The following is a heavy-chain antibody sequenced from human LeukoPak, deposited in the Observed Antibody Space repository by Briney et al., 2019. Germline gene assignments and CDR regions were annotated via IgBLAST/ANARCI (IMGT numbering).Heavy chain of an antibody. D-gene: IGHD5-24*01. Sequence: ASVKVSCKASGYTFTGYYMHWVRQAPGQGLEWMGWINPSGGSTSYAQKFQGRVTMTRDTSTSTVYMELSSLRSEDTAVYYCARDNRAKNGYTGTEHFDYWGQGTLVTVSS. V-gene: IGHV1-46*01. CDR3: ARDNRAKNGYTGTEHFDY. CDR1: GYTFTGYY. CDR2: INPSGGST. J-gene: IGHJ4*02.